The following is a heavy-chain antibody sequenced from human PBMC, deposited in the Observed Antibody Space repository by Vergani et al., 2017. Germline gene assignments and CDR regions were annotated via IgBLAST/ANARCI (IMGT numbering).Heavy chain of an antibody. CDR1: GYSISSGYY. Sequence: QVRLQESGPGLVKPSETLSLTCAVSGYSISSGYYWGWIRQPPGKGLEWIGSIYHSGSTYYNPSLKSRVTISVDTSKNQFSLKLSSVTAADTAVYYCARRTLDGPDYWGQGTLVTVSS. D-gene: IGHD5-24*01. CDR3: ARRTLDGPDY. CDR2: IYHSGST. V-gene: IGHV4-38-2*01. J-gene: IGHJ4*02.